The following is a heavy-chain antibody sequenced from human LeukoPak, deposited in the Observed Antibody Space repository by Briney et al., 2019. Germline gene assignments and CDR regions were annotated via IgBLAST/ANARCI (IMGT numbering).Heavy chain of an antibody. J-gene: IGHJ5*02. CDR1: GGTFSSYA. CDR3: ARDTGQQLVNWFDP. Sequence: SVKVSCKASGGTFSSYAISWVRQAPGQGLEWMGRIIPILGIANYAQKFQGRVTITADKSTSTAYMELSSLRSEDTAVYYCARDTGQQLVNWFDPWGQGTLVTVSS. D-gene: IGHD6-13*01. CDR2: IIPILGIA. V-gene: IGHV1-69*04.